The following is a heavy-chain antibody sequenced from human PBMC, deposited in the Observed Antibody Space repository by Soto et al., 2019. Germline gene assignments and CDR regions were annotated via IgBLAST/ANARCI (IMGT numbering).Heavy chain of an antibody. CDR3: ARELREAAAGWFDP. CDR2: IIPIFGTA. CDR1: GGTFSSYA. D-gene: IGHD6-13*01. V-gene: IGHV1-69*13. Sequence: SVKVSCKASGGTFSSYAISWVRQAPGQGLEWMGGIIPIFGTANYAQKFQGRVAITADESTSTAYMELSSLRSEDTAVYYCARELREAAAGWFDPWGQGTLVTVSS. J-gene: IGHJ5*02.